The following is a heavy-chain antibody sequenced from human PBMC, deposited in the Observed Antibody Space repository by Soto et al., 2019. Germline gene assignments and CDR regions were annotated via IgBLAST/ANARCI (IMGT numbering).Heavy chain of an antibody. D-gene: IGHD6-6*01. CDR3: ARAKYSSSSVSWCDP. CDR1: GGSFSGYY. J-gene: IGHJ5*02. Sequence: QVQLQQWGAGLLKPSETLSLTCAVYGGSFSGYYWSWIRQPPGKGLEWIGEINHSGSTNYNPSLKSRVTISVDTSKNQFSLKLSSVTAADTAVYYCARAKYSSSSVSWCDPWGQGTLVTVSS. CDR2: INHSGST. V-gene: IGHV4-34*01.